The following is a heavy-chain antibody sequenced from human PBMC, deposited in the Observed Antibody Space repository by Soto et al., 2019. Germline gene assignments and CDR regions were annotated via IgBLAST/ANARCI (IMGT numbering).Heavy chain of an antibody. D-gene: IGHD2-2*01. CDR2: ISYDGSNK. CDR1: GFTFSSYG. CDR3: AKDSEDIVVVPAANIATNWFDP. J-gene: IGHJ5*02. V-gene: IGHV3-30*18. Sequence: SLRLSCAASGFTFSSYGMHWVRQAPGKGLEWVAVISYDGSNKYYADSVKGRFTISRDNSKNTLYLQMNSLRAEDTAVYYCAKDSEDIVVVPAANIATNWFDPWGQGTLVTVSS.